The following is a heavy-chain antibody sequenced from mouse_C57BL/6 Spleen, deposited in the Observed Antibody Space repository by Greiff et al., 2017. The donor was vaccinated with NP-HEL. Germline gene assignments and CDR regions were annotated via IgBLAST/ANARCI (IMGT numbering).Heavy chain of an antibody. CDR3: TRSITTVFDY. Sequence: VQLVESGAELVRPGASVTLSCKASGYTFTDYEMHWVKQTPVHGLEWIGAIDPETGGTAYNQKFKGKAILTADKSSSTAYMELRSLTSEDSAVYYCTRSITTVFDYWGQGTTLTVSS. V-gene: IGHV1-15*01. CDR1: GYTFTDYE. CDR2: IDPETGGT. D-gene: IGHD1-1*01. J-gene: IGHJ2*01.